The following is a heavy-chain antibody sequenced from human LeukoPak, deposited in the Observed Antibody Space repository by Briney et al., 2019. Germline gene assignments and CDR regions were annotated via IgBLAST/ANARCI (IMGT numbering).Heavy chain of an antibody. J-gene: IGHJ4*02. CDR3: ARAWTTSSHFDY. CDR2: INPSGGST. V-gene: IGHV1-46*01. Sequence: GAPVKVSCKASGYTFTSYYMHWMRQAPGQGLEWMGIINPSGGSTRYAQQFQGRVTMTRNTSTSTVSMELSSLRSEDTAVYYCARAWTTSSHFDYWGQGTLVTVSS. D-gene: IGHD6-6*01. CDR1: GYTFTSYY.